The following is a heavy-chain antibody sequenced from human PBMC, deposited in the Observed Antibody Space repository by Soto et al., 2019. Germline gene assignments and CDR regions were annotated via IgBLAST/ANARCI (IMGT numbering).Heavy chain of an antibody. CDR1: GVSLTTSGVG. D-gene: IGHD3-3*01. CDR3: AHRVLRAVFGLVTSTAIYFDF. J-gene: IGHJ4*02. V-gene: IGHV2-5*02. CDR2: IYWDDDK. Sequence: QITLNESGPTVVKPTETLTLTCTFSGVSLTTSGVGVGWVRQSPGKAPEWLAFIYWDDDKRYSTALKSRLTITKDTPKNQVVLTKANVDPADTATYYCAHRVLRAVFGLVTSTAIYFDFWGQGTPVIVSS.